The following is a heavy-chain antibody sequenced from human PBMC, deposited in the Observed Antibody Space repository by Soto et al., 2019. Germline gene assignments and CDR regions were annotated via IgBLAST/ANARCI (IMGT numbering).Heavy chain of an antibody. J-gene: IGHJ4*02. CDR3: ARGTRVYYYGSSGPLDY. D-gene: IGHD3-22*01. CDR2: ISAYNGNT. Sequence: ASVKVSCKASGYTFTSYGISWVRQAPGQGLEWMGWISAYNGNTNYAQKLQGRVTMTTDTSTSTAYVELRSLRSDGTAVYYCARGTRVYYYGSSGPLDYWSQGTLVTVSS. CDR1: GYTFTSYG. V-gene: IGHV1-18*01.